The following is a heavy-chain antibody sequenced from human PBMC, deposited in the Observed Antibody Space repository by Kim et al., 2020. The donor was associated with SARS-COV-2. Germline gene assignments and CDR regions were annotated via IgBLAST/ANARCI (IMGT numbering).Heavy chain of an antibody. Sequence: GGSLRLSCAASGFTFGDYAMHWVRQAPGKGLEWVSGISWNSGSIGYADSVKGRFTISRDNAKNSLYLQMNSLRAEDTALYYCAKDLGMVRGVIITQGAFDIWGQGTMVTVSS. CDR3: AKDLGMVRGVIITQGAFDI. J-gene: IGHJ3*02. D-gene: IGHD3-10*01. CDR1: GFTFGDYA. V-gene: IGHV3-9*01. CDR2: ISWNSGSI.